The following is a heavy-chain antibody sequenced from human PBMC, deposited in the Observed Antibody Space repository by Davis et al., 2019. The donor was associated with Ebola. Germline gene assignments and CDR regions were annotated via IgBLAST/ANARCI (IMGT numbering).Heavy chain of an antibody. CDR1: GFTFSDHY. J-gene: IGHJ3*02. V-gene: IGHV3-11*04. CDR2: VSTSGNTI. CDR3: ASVLLWFGELLSHDAFDI. D-gene: IGHD3-10*01. Sequence: LSLTCAASGFTFSDHYMSWIRQAPGKGLDWVSYVSTSGNTIYYADSVKGRFTISRDNAKNSLYLQMNSLRAEDTAVYYCASVLLWFGELLSHDAFDIWGQGTMVTVSS.